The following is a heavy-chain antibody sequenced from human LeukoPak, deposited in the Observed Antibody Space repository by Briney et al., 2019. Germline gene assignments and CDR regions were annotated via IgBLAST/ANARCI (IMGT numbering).Heavy chain of an antibody. J-gene: IGHJ4*02. CDR2: IHYSGST. CDR3: ARVRYDFWSGLLEYYFDY. Sequence: SETLSLTCTVSSGSISSGSHYWSWIRQPPGKGLEWIGYIHYSGSTNYNPSLKSRVTISLDTSKNQFSLKLSSVTAADTAVYYCARVRYDFWSGLLEYYFDYWGQGTLVTVSS. CDR1: SGSISSGSHY. D-gene: IGHD3-3*01. V-gene: IGHV4-61*01.